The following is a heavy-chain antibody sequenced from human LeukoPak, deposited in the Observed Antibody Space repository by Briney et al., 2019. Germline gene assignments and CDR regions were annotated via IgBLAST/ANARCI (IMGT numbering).Heavy chain of an antibody. Sequence: GGSLRLSCAASGFTFSDYYMSWVRQAPGKGLEWVANIKQDGSEKYYVDSVKGRFTISRDNAKNSLYLQMNSLRAEDTAVYYCARDDCSSISCYHNWFDPWGQGTLVAVSS. V-gene: IGHV3-7*01. J-gene: IGHJ5*02. CDR3: ARDDCSSISCYHNWFDP. CDR2: IKQDGSEK. CDR1: GFTFSDYY. D-gene: IGHD2-2*01.